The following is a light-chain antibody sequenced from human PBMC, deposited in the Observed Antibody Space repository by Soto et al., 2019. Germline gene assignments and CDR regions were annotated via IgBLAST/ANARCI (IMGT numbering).Light chain of an antibody. CDR1: SSNIGAGYG. CDR3: QSYDSSLRGGV. CDR2: GSG. J-gene: IGLJ1*01. Sequence: QSVLTQPPSVSGAPGQGVTIFCTGSSSNIGAGYGVNWYKQLPGTAPKLLIYGSGNRPSGVPDRFSGSKSGTSASLAITGLQAEDEADYYCQSYDSSLRGGVFGAGTKVTAL. V-gene: IGLV1-40*01.